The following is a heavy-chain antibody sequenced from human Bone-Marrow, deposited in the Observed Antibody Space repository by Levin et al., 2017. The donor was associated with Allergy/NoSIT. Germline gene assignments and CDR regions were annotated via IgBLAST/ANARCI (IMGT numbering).Heavy chain of an antibody. D-gene: IGHD2-15*01. Sequence: NSGGSLRLSCSVSGASISTNYYWGWIRQPPGKGLGWIGSIYYSGTTNYNPSLKSRVTMSIDTSKNQFALKLRSVTAADTAVYYCGGNLGCGSSGCPFDGFDFWGQGTMVTVSS. CDR1: GASISTNYY. CDR3: GGNLGCGSSGCPFDGFDF. CDR2: IYYSGTT. J-gene: IGHJ3*01. V-gene: IGHV4-39*01.